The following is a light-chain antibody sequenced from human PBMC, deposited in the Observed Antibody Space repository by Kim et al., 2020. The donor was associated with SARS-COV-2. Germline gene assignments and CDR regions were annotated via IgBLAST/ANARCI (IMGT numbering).Light chain of an antibody. CDR3: MQARQTPPWT. J-gene: IGKJ1*01. CDR1: QSLLHSNGYNY. CDR2: LAS. Sequence: DIVMTQSPLPLPVTPGEPASISCRSSQSLLHSNGYNYLDWYLQKPGQSPHLLIYLASSRASGVPDRFRGTGSGTDFTLQISRVEAEDVGVYYCMQARQTPPWTFGPGTKLEI. V-gene: IGKV2-28*01.